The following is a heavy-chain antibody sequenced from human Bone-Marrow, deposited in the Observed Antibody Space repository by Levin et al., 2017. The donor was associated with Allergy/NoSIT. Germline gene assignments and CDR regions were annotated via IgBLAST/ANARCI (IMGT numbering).Heavy chain of an antibody. V-gene: IGHV5-51*01. D-gene: IGHD2-21*01. J-gene: IGHJ6*02. CDR1: GYAFSTYW. CDR3: VRLDAYTESSIYYYGLDV. CDR2: IHPFTSQT. Sequence: RGESLKISCEASGYAFSTYWIGWVRQKPGKGMELMGIIHPFTSQTTYSPSFQGQVTVSADRSTNSAYLQWISLKASDTAMYYCVRLDAYTESSIYYYGLDVWGLGTTVTVSS.